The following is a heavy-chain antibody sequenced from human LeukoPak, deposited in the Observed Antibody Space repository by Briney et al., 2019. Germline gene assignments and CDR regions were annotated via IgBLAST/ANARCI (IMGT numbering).Heavy chain of an antibody. CDR3: ARAGAPYGSGNYYNSDV. J-gene: IGHJ6*02. CDR1: GASISSYY. D-gene: IGHD3-10*01. V-gene: IGHV4-59*07. CDR2: IHHSGGA. Sequence: SDTLSLTCTVSGASISSYYWSWIRQPPGKGLAWLGYIHHSGGANYNPSLKSRVTISVDTSKNQFSLKLSSVTAADTAVYYCARAGAPYGSGNYYNSDVWGQGTTVTVSS.